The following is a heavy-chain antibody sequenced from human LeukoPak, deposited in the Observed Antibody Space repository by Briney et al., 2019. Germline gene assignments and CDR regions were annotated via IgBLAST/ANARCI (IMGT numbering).Heavy chain of an antibody. Sequence: GGSLRLSCAASGFTFSNYGMHWVRQAPGKGLEWVALIWYDGSNKYYADSVKGRFTISRDNSKNTLYLQMNSLRAEDTAVYYCARLSAYGSLFDSWGQGALVTASS. CDR3: ARLSAYGSLFDS. V-gene: IGHV3-33*01. J-gene: IGHJ4*02. CDR2: IWYDGSNK. D-gene: IGHD2-15*01. CDR1: GFTFSNYG.